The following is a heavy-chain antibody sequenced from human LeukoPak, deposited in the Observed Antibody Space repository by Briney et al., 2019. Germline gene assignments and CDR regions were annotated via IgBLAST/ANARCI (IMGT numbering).Heavy chain of an antibody. J-gene: IGHJ4*02. V-gene: IGHV4-59*13. CDR1: GDSLNNFY. CDR2: IYYTGST. Sequence: SETLSLTCTVSGDSLNNFYWIWLRQPPGKGLEWIGYIYYTGSTKYSPSLKSRVTMSLDTSKSQFSLQLSSVTAADTAIYYCARAQFGDYFDYWGPGTLVTVSS. D-gene: IGHD3-10*01. CDR3: ARAQFGDYFDY.